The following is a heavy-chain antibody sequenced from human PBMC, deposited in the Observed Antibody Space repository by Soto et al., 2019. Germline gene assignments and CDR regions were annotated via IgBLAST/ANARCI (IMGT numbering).Heavy chain of an antibody. D-gene: IGHD6-19*01. V-gene: IGHV3-23*01. Sequence: GGSLRLSCAASGFTFSSYSMSWVRQAPGKGLEWVSAISGSGGSTYYADSVKGRFTISRDNSKNTLYLQMNSLRAEDTAVYYCAKAPGYSSGWLDYWGQGTLVTVSS. J-gene: IGHJ4*02. CDR1: GFTFSSYS. CDR3: AKAPGYSSGWLDY. CDR2: ISGSGGST.